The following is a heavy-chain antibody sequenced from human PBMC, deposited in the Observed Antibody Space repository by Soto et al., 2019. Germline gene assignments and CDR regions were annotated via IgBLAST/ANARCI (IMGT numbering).Heavy chain of an antibody. CDR1: GGSISSYY. Sequence: SETLSLTCTVSGGSISSYYWSWIRQPPGKGLEWIGYIYYSGSTNYNPSLKSRVTISVDTSKNQFSLKLSSVTAADTAVYYCARDSMVRGVSSYNWFDPWGQGTLVTVSS. CDR2: IYYSGST. V-gene: IGHV4-59*01. D-gene: IGHD3-10*01. J-gene: IGHJ5*02. CDR3: ARDSMVRGVSSYNWFDP.